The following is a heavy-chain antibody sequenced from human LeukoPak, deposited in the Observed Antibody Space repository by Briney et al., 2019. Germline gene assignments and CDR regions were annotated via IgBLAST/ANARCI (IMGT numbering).Heavy chain of an antibody. CDR1: GFSFKDYW. CDR3: ASLRAGVAVADFYYYYGMDV. V-gene: IGHV3-7*01. CDR2: ITPDGSGK. Sequence: GGSLRLSCAASGFSFKDYWMSWVRQAPGKGLEWVADITPDGSGKTYVDSVKGRFTISRDNAKQSLYLQIDTVTAEDTAVYYCASLRAGVAVADFYYYYGMDVWGQGTTVTVSS. J-gene: IGHJ6*02. D-gene: IGHD6-19*01.